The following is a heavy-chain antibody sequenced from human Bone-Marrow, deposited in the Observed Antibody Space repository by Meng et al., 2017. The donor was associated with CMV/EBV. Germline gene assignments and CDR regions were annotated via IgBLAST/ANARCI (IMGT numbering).Heavy chain of an antibody. CDR1: GGILSNYA. D-gene: IGHD5-12*01. CDR2: VIPISGSP. CDR3: ATDKQQLAYFFDY. V-gene: IGHV1-69*05. J-gene: IGHJ4*02. Sequence: SVKVSCKASGGILSNYAVSWVRQAPGQGLEWLGGVIPISGSPHYPQKFQGRVTMTTDESTGTAYMELSGLTSEDTAVYYCATDKQQLAYFFDYWSQGTLVTVSS.